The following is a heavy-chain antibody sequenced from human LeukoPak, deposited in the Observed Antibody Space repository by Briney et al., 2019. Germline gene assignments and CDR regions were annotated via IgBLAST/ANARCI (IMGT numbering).Heavy chain of an antibody. Sequence: GGSLRLSCAASGFTFSNFWMHWVRQAPGKGLVWVALIYGDGSFTRYADSVKGRFTISRDNAKNTVYLQMNSLRAEDTAMYYCATGEGGFDYWGQGTLVTVSS. CDR3: ATGEGGFDY. CDR2: IYGDGSFT. CDR1: GFTFSNFW. V-gene: IGHV3-74*01. D-gene: IGHD1-26*01. J-gene: IGHJ4*02.